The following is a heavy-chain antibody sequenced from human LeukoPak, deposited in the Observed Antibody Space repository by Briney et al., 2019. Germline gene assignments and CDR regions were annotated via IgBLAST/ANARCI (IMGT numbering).Heavy chain of an antibody. D-gene: IGHD3-22*01. CDR3: ARQYYDSSGYYEY. CDR1: GYTFTGYY. V-gene: IGHV1-2*06. Sequence: ASVKVSCKASGYTFTGYYMHWVRQAPGQGLEWMGRINPNSGGTNYAQKFQGRVTMTRDTSISTAYMELSRLRSDDTAVYYCARQYYDSSGYYEYWGQGTLVTVSS. J-gene: IGHJ4*02. CDR2: INPNSGGT.